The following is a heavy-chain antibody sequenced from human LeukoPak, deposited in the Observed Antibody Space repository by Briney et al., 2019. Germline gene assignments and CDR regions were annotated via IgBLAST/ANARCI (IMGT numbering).Heavy chain of an antibody. CDR3: ARRRYYDSTGYLD. Sequence: NPSETLSLTCAVSGYSISSGFYWGWIRQPPGKGLEWMGSIYYSGRTYYNMSLKSRVTISIDTSKNQFSLNLNSVTAADTAVYYCARRRYYDSTGYLDWGQGTLVTVSS. D-gene: IGHD3-22*01. J-gene: IGHJ1*01. CDR2: IYYSGRT. V-gene: IGHV4-38-2*01. CDR1: GYSISSGFY.